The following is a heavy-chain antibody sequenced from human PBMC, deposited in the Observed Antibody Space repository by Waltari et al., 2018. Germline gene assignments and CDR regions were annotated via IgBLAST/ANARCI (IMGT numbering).Heavy chain of an antibody. D-gene: IGHD2-15*01. J-gene: IGHJ3*02. CDR3: ARAEDLRIGLYAFDI. CDR2: IYYSGST. CDR1: GGSISSYY. V-gene: IGHV4-59*01. Sequence: QVQLQESGPGLVKPSETLSLTCTVSGGSISSYYWSWIRQPPGKGLEWIGYIYYSGSTNYNPSLKSRVTISVDTSKNQFSLKLSSVTAADTAVYYCARAEDLRIGLYAFDIWGQGTMVTVSS.